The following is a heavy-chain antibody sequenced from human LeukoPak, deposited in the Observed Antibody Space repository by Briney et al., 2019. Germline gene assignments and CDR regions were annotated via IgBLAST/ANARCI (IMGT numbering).Heavy chain of an antibody. CDR2: IYYSGST. J-gene: IGHJ4*02. Sequence: PSETLSLTCTVSGGSMEIDYWNWIRQPPGKGLEWIGYIYYSGSTNYNPSLKSRVTISVDTSKNQFSLKLSSVTAADTAVYYCARDSSVNYYDSSGYYDYWGQGTLVTVSS. D-gene: IGHD3-22*01. CDR3: ARDSSVNYYDSSGYYDY. V-gene: IGHV4-59*01. CDR1: GGSMEIDY.